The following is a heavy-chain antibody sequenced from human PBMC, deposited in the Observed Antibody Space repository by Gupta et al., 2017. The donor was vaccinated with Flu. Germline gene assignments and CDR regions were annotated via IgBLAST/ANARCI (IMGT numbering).Heavy chain of an antibody. CDR3: ARQRGSNTWNFDF. V-gene: IGHV4-31*02. J-gene: IGHJ4*02. D-gene: IGHD2-2*01. CDR2: IYYRGTT. Sequence: IRQHPGKALEWIGYIYYRGTTYYNPSLKSRVTISGDTSKNQFSLKVSSVTVADTAVYYCARQRGSNTWNFDFWGQGALVSVSS.